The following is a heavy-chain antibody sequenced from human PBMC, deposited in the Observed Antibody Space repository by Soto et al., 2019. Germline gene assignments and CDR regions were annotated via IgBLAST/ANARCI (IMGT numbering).Heavy chain of an antibody. CDR3: VRPRPSGENYGMDV. CDR1: GLTVSHNY. Sequence: EVQLVESGGGLIQPGGSLRLSCVASGLTVSHNYTAWVRQAPEMGLEWVSILYTEGTTYYADSVKGRFTISRDSSKNTLFLQMDSLRAEDTAVYYCVRPRPSGENYGMDVWGQGTTVTVSS. CDR2: LYTEGTT. V-gene: IGHV3-53*01. J-gene: IGHJ6*02. D-gene: IGHD3-16*01.